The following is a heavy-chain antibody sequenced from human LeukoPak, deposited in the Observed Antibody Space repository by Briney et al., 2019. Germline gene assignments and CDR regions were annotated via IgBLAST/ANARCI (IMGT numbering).Heavy chain of an antibody. V-gene: IGHV3-30*18. CDR2: TSYDGGNT. CDR1: GFMFSAYG. Sequence: GRSLRLSCAASGFMFSAYGMHWVRQAPGKGLEWLAVTSYDGGNTYYAASVKGRFTISRDNSNYTLDLQMNSLRAEDTAVYYCAKDSSSGSSYYFHGMDVWGQGTTVIVSS. D-gene: IGHD3-10*01. J-gene: IGHJ6*02. CDR3: AKDSSSGSSYYFHGMDV.